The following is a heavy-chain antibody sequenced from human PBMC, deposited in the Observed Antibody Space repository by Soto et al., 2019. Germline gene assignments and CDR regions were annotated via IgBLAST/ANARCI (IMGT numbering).Heavy chain of an antibody. CDR1: GGVFSSFG. CDR2: IIPIFGSA. CDR3: VRGRGKSAVITTFDF. J-gene: IGHJ4*02. D-gene: IGHD3-16*01. Sequence: QVQLVQSGAEVKKPGSSVRVSCKSSGGVFSSFGLSWLRQAPGQGLEWMGGIIPIFGSANYAQQFQGRVTISADDSTSPVSMELSSLRSEDTALYYPVRGRGKSAVITTFDFWGQGTLVTVSS. V-gene: IGHV1-69*01.